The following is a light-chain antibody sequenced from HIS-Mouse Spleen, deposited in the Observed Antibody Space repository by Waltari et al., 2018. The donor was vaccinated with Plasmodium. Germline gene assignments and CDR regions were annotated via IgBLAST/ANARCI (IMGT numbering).Light chain of an antibody. CDR2: GAS. CDR1: QSVSSSY. V-gene: IGKV3-20*01. Sequence: EIVLTQSPGTLSLSPGERATLSCRASQSVSSSYLAWYQQKPGQAPRLRILGASSRATGVPDRFSGSGSGTDFTLTISRLEPEDFAVYYCQQYGSSPITFGQGTRLEIK. J-gene: IGKJ5*01. CDR3: QQYGSSPIT.